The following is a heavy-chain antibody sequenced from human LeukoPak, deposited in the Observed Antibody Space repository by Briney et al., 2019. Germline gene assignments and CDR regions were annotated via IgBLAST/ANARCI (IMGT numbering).Heavy chain of an antibody. Sequence: PGGSLRLSCTASGFIFSTYWMHWVRQAPGKGPVWVSRINSVGSSTNYADSVKGRFTISRDNAKNSLYLQMNSLRAEDTAVYYCATASAMVTVDYWGQGTLVTVSS. CDR2: INSVGSST. CDR3: ATASAMVTVDY. D-gene: IGHD5-18*01. J-gene: IGHJ4*02. V-gene: IGHV3-74*01. CDR1: GFIFSTYW.